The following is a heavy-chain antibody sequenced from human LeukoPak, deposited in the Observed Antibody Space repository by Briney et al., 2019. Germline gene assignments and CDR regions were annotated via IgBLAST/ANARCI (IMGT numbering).Heavy chain of an antibody. Sequence: PGGSLRLSCAASGFTFSSYAMHWVRQAPGKGLEWVAVISYDGSNKYYADSVKGRFTISRDNAKKSLYVQMNSLRADDTAVYYCARALADSRGYYLGFDYWGQGTLVTVSS. V-gene: IGHV3-30*04. CDR2: ISYDGSNK. CDR3: ARALADSRGYYLGFDY. J-gene: IGHJ4*02. D-gene: IGHD3-22*01. CDR1: GFTFSSYA.